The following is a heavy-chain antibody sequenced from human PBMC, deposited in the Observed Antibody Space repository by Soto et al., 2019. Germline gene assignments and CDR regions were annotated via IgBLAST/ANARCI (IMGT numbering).Heavy chain of an antibody. D-gene: IGHD1-20*01. CDR1: GYTFTSYA. Sequence: ASVKVSFKASGYTFTSYAMNWVRQAPGQGLEWMGWISAYNGNTNYAQKLQGRVTMTTDTSTSTAYMELRSLRSDDTAVYYCARTFHIIGRYFDYWGQGTLVTVSS. CDR3: ARTFHIIGRYFDY. CDR2: ISAYNGNT. J-gene: IGHJ4*02. V-gene: IGHV1-18*01.